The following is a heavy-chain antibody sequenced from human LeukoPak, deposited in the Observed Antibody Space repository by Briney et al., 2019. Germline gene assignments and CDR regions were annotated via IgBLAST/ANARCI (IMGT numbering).Heavy chain of an antibody. D-gene: IGHD5-18*01. J-gene: IGHJ4*02. CDR2: IYYSGST. V-gene: IGHV4-59*12. Sequence: PSETLSLTCTVSGGSISSYYWSWIRQPPGKGLEWIGYIYYSGSTNYNPSLKSRVTISVDRSKNQFSLKLSSVTAADTAVYYCAGVDYSYGLPYFDYWGQGTLVTVSS. CDR1: GGSISSYY. CDR3: AGVDYSYGLPYFDY.